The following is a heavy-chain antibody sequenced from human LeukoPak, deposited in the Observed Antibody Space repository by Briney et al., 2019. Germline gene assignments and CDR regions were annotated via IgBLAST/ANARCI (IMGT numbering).Heavy chain of an antibody. Sequence: GASVKVSCKASGYTFTSYGISWVRQAPGQGLEWMGWISAYNGNTNYAQKLQGRVTMTTDTSTSTAYMELRSLRSDDTAVYYCARDLLPYDFWSGSQFLWFDPWGQGTLVTVSS. D-gene: IGHD3-3*01. CDR1: GYTFTSYG. CDR3: ARDLLPYDFWSGSQFLWFDP. CDR2: ISAYNGNT. V-gene: IGHV1-18*01. J-gene: IGHJ5*02.